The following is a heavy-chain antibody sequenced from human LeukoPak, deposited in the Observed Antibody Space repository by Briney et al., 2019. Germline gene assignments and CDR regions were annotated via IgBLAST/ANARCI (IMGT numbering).Heavy chain of an antibody. D-gene: IGHD4-23*01. CDR1: GYSFTGYY. V-gene: IGHV1-2*02. Sequence: ASVKVSCKASGYSFTGYYMHWVRQAPGQGLQWMEWINPNSGATNYAQKFQGRVTMTSDTSISAAYMELSSLKSDDTAVYYCARDRVVGNSGSDFDYWGQGTLVTVSS. CDR2: INPNSGAT. J-gene: IGHJ4*02. CDR3: ARDRVVGNSGSDFDY.